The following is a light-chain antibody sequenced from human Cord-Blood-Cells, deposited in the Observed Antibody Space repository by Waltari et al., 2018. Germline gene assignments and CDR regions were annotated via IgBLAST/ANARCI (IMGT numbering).Light chain of an antibody. CDR3: SSYTSSSTWV. CDR2: DVS. Sequence: QSALTQPASVSGSPGQSITISCTGTITDVGGYNYFSCYQQHPGKAPKLMIYDVSKRHAGFSNRFSGSRAGNTASLTISGLQAEDEADYYCSSYTSSSTWVFGGGTKLTVL. V-gene: IGLV2-14*01. J-gene: IGLJ3*02. CDR1: ITDVGGYNY.